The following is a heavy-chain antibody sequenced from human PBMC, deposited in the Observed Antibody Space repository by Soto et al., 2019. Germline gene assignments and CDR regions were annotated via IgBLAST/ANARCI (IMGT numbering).Heavy chain of an antibody. CDR2: ISYDGSNK. J-gene: IGHJ4*02. CDR1: GFTFSSYA. V-gene: IGHV3-30-3*01. Sequence: QVQLVESGGGVVQPGRSLRLSCAASGFTFSSYAMHWSRQAPGKGLGWVAVISYDGSNKYYGDSVKGRFTISRDNSKNTLYLQMNSLRAEDTAVYYCARGDGGYCSGGSCLDYLGQGTLVTVSS. D-gene: IGHD2-15*01. CDR3: ARGDGGYCSGGSCLDY.